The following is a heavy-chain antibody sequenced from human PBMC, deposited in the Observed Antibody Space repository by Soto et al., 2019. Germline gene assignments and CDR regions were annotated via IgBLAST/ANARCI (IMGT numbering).Heavy chain of an antibody. J-gene: IGHJ5*02. D-gene: IGHD3-3*01. V-gene: IGHV4-31*03. Sequence: PSETLSLTCTVSGCSISCGGYYWRWIRQHPGKGLEWLGYIYYSGSTYYNPSLKSRVTISVDTSKNQFSMKLSSVTAADTAVYYCARVLYYDFWSGSQVSCYNWFDPWGQGTLVTVSS. CDR2: IYYSGST. CDR1: GCSISCGGYY. CDR3: ARVLYYDFWSGSQVSCYNWFDP.